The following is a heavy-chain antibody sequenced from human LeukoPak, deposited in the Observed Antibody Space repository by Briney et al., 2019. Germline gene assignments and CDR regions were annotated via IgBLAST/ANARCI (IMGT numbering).Heavy chain of an antibody. CDR1: GFTFSTYA. D-gene: IGHD2-15*01. CDR2: ISYDGSNK. V-gene: IGHV3-30-3*01. CDR3: ARDYCSGGSCYSIPGY. Sequence: PGGSLRLSCAASGFTFSTYAMHWVRQAPGKGLEWVAVISYDGSNKYYADPVKGRFTISRDNSKNALYLQMNSLRAEDTAVYYCARDYCSGGSCYSIPGYWGQGTLATVSS. J-gene: IGHJ4*02.